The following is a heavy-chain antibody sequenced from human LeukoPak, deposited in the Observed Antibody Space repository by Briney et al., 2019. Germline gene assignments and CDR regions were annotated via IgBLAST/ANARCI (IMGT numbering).Heavy chain of an antibody. D-gene: IGHD3-16*02. J-gene: IGHJ4*02. CDR3: ARDQYDSVWGSYRPYFDL. CDR1: GGTFSSYA. Sequence: GSSVKVSCKASGGTFSSYAISWVRQAPGQGLEWMGSISPYTGNTKYAERLQDRVIMTTDTSTRTAYMELRSLSSDDTAVFYCARDQYDSVWGSYRPYFDLWGQGTLVTVSS. CDR2: ISPYTGNT. V-gene: IGHV1-18*01.